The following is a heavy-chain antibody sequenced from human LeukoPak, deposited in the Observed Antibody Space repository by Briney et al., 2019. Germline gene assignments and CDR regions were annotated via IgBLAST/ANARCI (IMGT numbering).Heavy chain of an antibody. D-gene: IGHD6-6*01. CDR2: ISSSSGLI. CDR1: GFTFSDYT. CDR3: ARHSSSSIYYNGMDV. Sequence: GGSLRLSCAASGFTFSDYTMNWVRQAPGKGLEWVSSISSSSGLIYYADSVKRRFTISRDNAKNSVYLQMNSLRAEDTAVYYCARHSSSSIYYNGMDVWGQGTTVTVSS. J-gene: IGHJ6*02. V-gene: IGHV3-21*01.